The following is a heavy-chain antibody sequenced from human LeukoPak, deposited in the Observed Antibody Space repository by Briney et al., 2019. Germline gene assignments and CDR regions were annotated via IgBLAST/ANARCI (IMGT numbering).Heavy chain of an antibody. CDR1: GFTFSSYA. V-gene: IGHV3-30*14. CDR3: ARELRLNWNARFKAFDI. CDR2: ISYDGSNK. D-gene: IGHD1-1*01. Sequence: PGGSLRLSCAASGFTFSSYAMHWVRQAPGKGLEWVAVISYDGSNKYYADSVKGRFTISRDNSKNTLYLQMNSLRAEDTAVYYCARELRLNWNARFKAFDIWGQGTMVTVSS. J-gene: IGHJ3*02.